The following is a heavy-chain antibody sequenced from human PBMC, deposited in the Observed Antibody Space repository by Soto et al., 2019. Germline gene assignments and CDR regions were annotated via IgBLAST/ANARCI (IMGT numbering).Heavy chain of an antibody. V-gene: IGHV3-74*01. D-gene: IGHD2-15*01. CDR2: INTDGTNS. Sequence: PGGSLRLSCAASGLTFNRYWMHWVRHAPGKGLVWVSHINTDGTNSNYADSGKGRFTISRDNAKSTLFLQMNSLRDEDTAVYYCAREFCSGGTCYTCYSDPCGQGIPVTVS. CDR3: AREFCSGGTCYTCYSDP. J-gene: IGHJ5*02. CDR1: GLTFNRYW.